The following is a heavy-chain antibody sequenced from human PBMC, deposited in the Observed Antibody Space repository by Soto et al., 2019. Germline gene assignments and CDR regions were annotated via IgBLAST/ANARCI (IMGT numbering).Heavy chain of an antibody. V-gene: IGHV4-30-2*01. CDR1: GAPITSGAYS. J-gene: IGHJ5*02. CDR3: ARDMSGCSSSDCYLSGWFDP. CDR2: IYQSGST. D-gene: IGHD2-21*02. Sequence: SETLSLTCTVSGAPITSGAYSWSWIRQPPGKGLEWIGFIYQSGSTHYDPSLKSRVTISVDRSKNHFSLQLTSLTAADTAVYYCARDMSGCSSSDCYLSGWFDPWGPGTLVTVSS.